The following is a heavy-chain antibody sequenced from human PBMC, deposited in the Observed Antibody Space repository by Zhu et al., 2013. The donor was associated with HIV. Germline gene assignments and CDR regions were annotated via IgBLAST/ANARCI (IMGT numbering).Heavy chain of an antibody. CDR3: ARDPPSITGTTRAPHFDY. CDR1: GYTFTSYG. CDR2: ISAYNGNT. J-gene: IGHJ4*02. Sequence: QVQLVQSGAEVKKPGASVKVSCKASGYTFTSYGISWVRQAPGQGLEWMGWISAYNGNTNYAQKLQGRVTMTTDTSTSTAYMELRSLRPDDTAVYYCARDPPSITGTTRAPHFDYWGQGTLVTVSS. V-gene: IGHV1-18*01. D-gene: IGHD1-7*01.